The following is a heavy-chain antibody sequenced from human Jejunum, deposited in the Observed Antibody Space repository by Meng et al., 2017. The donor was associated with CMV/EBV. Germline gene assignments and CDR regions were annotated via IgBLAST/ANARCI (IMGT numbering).Heavy chain of an antibody. V-gene: IGHV3-23*01. CDR3: AKRRIAAAGDFQD. CDR2: IGDTGATT. Sequence: SGLTFRSYAMAWVRQAPGKGLEWVSAIGDTGATTKYADSVKGRLTISRDNSENTLYLQMNSLRAEDTAVYYCAKRRIAAAGDFQDWGQGTLVTVSS. CDR1: GLTFRSYA. J-gene: IGHJ1*01. D-gene: IGHD6-13*01.